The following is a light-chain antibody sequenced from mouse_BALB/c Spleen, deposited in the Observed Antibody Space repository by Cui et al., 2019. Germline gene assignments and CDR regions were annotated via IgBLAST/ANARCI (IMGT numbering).Light chain of an antibody. V-gene: IGKV8-28*01. Sequence: DIVMTQSPSSLSVSAGETVTMSCKSSQSLLNSGNQKNYLAWYQQKPGQPPKLLIYGASTRESGVPDRFTGSGSGTDFTLTISSVQAEDLAVYYCQNDHSFTFGSGTKLEIK. J-gene: IGKJ4*01. CDR2: GAS. CDR1: QSLLNSGNQKNY. CDR3: QNDHSFT.